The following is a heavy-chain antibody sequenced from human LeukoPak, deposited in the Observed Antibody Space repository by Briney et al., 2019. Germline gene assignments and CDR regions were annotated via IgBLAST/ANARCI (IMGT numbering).Heavy chain of an antibody. D-gene: IGHD4-17*01. J-gene: IGHJ4*02. Sequence: PGGSLRLSCAASGFSFISYGMHWVRQAPGKGLEWVGVIPDDGRSKDYADSVKGRFTISRDNSKDTLYLQMNSLRDEDTAVYYCAKRPSDYGDYVSYFDYWGQGTLVTVSS. CDR3: AKRPSDYGDYVSYFDY. CDR2: IPDDGRSK. CDR1: GFSFISYG. V-gene: IGHV3-30*18.